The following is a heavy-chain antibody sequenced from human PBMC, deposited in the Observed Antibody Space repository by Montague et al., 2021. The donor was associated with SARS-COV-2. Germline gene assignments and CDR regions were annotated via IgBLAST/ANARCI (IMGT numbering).Heavy chain of an antibody. CDR3: ARLKRYFDSSGSPSAFDF. Sequence: SEILSLTCTVSGGSITNNIDYWAWIRQPPGKGLEWIGSIYYTGNTYYXXXLESRVTISVVTSKNHFTLKLSSVTAAETAVYYCARLKRYFDSSGSPSAFDFWGQGTKVTVSS. J-gene: IGHJ3*01. V-gene: IGHV4-39*02. D-gene: IGHD3-22*01. CDR2: IYYTGNT. CDR1: GGSITNNIDY.